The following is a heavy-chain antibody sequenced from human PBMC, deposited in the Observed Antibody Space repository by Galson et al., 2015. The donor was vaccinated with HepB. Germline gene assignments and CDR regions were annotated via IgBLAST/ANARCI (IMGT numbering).Heavy chain of an antibody. V-gene: IGHV1-69*04. Sequence: SVKVSCKASGGTFSSYAISWVRQAPGQGLEWMGRIIPILGIANYAQKFQGRVTITADKSTSTAYMELSSLRSEDTAVYYCARDKWLTPYYYYGMDVWGQGTTVTVSS. CDR1: GGTFSSYA. CDR3: ARDKWLTPYYYYGMDV. D-gene: IGHD6-19*01. J-gene: IGHJ6*02. CDR2: IIPILGIA.